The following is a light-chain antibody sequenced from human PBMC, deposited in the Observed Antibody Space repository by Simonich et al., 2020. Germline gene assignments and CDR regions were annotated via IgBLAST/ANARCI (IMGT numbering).Light chain of an antibody. J-gene: IGLJ3*02. CDR3: SSYTSSSTWV. V-gene: IGLV2-14*02. Sequence: QSALTQPASVSGSPGQSITISCTGTSSDVGSSNLVSWYQQHPGKAPKLLIYEGSKRPSGVSNRFSGSKSGNTASLTISGLQAEDEADYYCSSYTSSSTWVFGGGTKLTVL. CDR2: EGS. CDR1: SSDVGSSNL.